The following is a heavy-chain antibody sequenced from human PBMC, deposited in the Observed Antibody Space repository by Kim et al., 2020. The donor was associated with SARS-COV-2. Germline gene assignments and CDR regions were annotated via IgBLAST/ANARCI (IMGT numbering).Heavy chain of an antibody. V-gene: IGHV3-74*01. Sequence: GGSLRLSCAASGFSFTAFWMHWFRQAPGKGLVWVSRINSFWSSTSYADSVKGRFTISRENAKNTLYLQMNSLRVEDTAIYYCARGGSSGYCPGGFDPRGQGTLVTVS. CDR1: GFSFTAFW. CDR2: INSFWSST. J-gene: IGHJ5*02. CDR3: ARGGSSGYCPGGFDP. D-gene: IGHD3-22*01.